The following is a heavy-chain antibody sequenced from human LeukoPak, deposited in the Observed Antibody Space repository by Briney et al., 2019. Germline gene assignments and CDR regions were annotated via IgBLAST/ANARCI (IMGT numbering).Heavy chain of an antibody. CDR3: ARASMGGRDYHLDS. CDR1: GFTFSTYW. J-gene: IGHJ4*02. CDR2: IKTDGSQT. V-gene: IGHV3-7*01. Sequence: GGSLRLSCAASGFTFSTYWMTWVRQAPGKGLEWVANIKTDGSQTYYLDSVKGRFTISRDNAKNFLSIQLGSLRADDTGVYYCARASMGGRDYHLDSWGQGTLVTVSS. D-gene: IGHD4/OR15-4a*01.